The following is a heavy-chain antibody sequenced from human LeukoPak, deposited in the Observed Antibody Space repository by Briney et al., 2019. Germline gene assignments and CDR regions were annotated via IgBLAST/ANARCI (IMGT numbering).Heavy chain of an antibody. J-gene: IGHJ3*02. CDR1: GFTVNNNY. Sequence: GGSLRLSCAASGFTVNNNYMSWVRQAPGKGLEWVSVIYSGGSTYYADSVKGRFTISRDNSKNTLYLQMNSLRAEDTAVYYCARVRGDIVVVPAAIGAFDIWGQGTMVTVSS. V-gene: IGHV3-66*01. CDR2: IYSGGST. CDR3: ARVRGDIVVVPAAIGAFDI. D-gene: IGHD2-2*02.